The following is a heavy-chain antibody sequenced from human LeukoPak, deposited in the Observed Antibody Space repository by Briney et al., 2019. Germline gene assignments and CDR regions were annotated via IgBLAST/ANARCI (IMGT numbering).Heavy chain of an antibody. CDR1: GLTLDDYA. CDR3: AKDTRPMITFGGVIVG. V-gene: IGHV3-9*01. D-gene: IGHD3-16*02. Sequence: GGSLRLSWAASGLTLDDYAMHLVRQDPGKGLEWDSGISWNSGSIGYADSVKGRFTISRDNAKNSLYLQMNSLRAKDTALYYCAKDTRPMITFGGVIVGWGQGTLVTVSS. J-gene: IGHJ4*02. CDR2: ISWNSGSI.